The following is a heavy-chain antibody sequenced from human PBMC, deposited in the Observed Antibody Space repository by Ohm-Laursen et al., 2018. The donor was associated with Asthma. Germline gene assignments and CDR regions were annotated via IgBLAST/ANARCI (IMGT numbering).Heavy chain of an antibody. CDR1: GFTFSSYS. J-gene: IGHJ4*02. CDR3: ARDRSRSGHYPRPHDY. V-gene: IGHV3-21*01. CDR2: ISSSSSYI. D-gene: IGHD3-22*01. Sequence: SLRLSCAASGFTFSSYSMNWVRQAPGKGLEWVSSISSSSSYIYYADSVKGRFTISRDNAKNSLYLQMNSLRAEDTAVYYYARDRSRSGHYPRPHDYWGQGALITVSS.